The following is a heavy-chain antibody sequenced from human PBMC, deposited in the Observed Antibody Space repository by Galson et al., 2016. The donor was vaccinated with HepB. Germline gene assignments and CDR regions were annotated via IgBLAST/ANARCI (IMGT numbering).Heavy chain of an antibody. Sequence: SLRLSCAASGFTFNSFGMHWVRQAPGKGLEWVAVIWSDGSNKYFGDSVKGRFTISRDNSKNTVYLHMHSLRAEDTAVYYCARASMFDSSGFYLPYWYFDLWGRGTLVTVSS. CDR1: GFTFNSFG. CDR3: ARASMFDSSGFYLPYWYFDL. V-gene: IGHV3-33*01. CDR2: IWSDGSNK. D-gene: IGHD3-22*01. J-gene: IGHJ2*01.